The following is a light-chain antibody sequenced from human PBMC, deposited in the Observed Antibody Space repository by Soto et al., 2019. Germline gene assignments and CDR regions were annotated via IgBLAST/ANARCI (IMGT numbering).Light chain of an antibody. V-gene: IGKV1-5*03. CDR1: QSISDL. J-gene: IGKJ1*01. CDR2: KAS. CDR3: QQYNGYWT. Sequence: DIQMTQSPSTLSASVGDRVTITCRASQSISDLLAWYQQKPGKAPKLLIYKASNLKSGVPSRFSGSGSGTEYTLTISSLQPDDFASYYCQQYNGYWTFGQGTKVEIK.